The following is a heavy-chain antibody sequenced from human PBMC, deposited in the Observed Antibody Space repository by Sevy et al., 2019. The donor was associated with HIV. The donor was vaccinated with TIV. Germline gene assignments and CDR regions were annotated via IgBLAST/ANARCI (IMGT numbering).Heavy chain of an antibody. V-gene: IGHV1-2*02. J-gene: IGHJ4*02. CDR1: GYTFTGYY. CDR3: VRDDRDGYFDY. Sequence: ASVKVSCKASGYTFTGYYMHLVRQAPGQGLEWMGWINPDSGGPNYAPKFQGRVTLTRDTSISTAYMELSRLKSDDMAVYYCVRDDRDGYFDYWGQGTLVTVSS. CDR2: INPDSGGP.